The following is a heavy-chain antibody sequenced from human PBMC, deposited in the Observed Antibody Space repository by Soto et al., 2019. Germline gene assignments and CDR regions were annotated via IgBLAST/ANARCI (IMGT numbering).Heavy chain of an antibody. J-gene: IGHJ6*03. D-gene: IGHD6-6*01. CDR1: GFTFSSYA. Sequence: GGSLRLSCAASGFTFSSYAMSWVRQAPGKGLEWVSAISGSGGSTYYADSVKGRFTISRDNSKNTLYLQMNSLRAEDTAVYYCASLIGSSSFYYYYYMDVWGKGTTVTVSS. CDR3: ASLIGSSSFYYYYYMDV. CDR2: ISGSGGST. V-gene: IGHV3-23*01.